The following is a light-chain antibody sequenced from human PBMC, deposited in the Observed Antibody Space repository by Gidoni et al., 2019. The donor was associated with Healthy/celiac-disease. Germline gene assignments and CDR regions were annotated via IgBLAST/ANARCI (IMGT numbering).Light chain of an antibody. Sequence: SALTQPASVSGSPGQSITISCTGTSSDVGGYNYVSWYQQHPGKAPKLRIYDVSNRPSGVSKRFSGSESGNTASLTISGLQAEDEADYYCSSYTSSSTWVFGGGTKLTVL. CDR3: SSYTSSSTWV. CDR1: SSDVGGYNY. CDR2: DVS. V-gene: IGLV2-14*01. J-gene: IGLJ3*02.